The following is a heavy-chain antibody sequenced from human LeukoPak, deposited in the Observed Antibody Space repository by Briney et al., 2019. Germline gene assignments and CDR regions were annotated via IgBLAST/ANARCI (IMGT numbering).Heavy chain of an antibody. V-gene: IGHV5-51*01. Sequence: KCGESLKISCKGSGYSFTSYWIGWVRQMPGKGLEWMGIIYPGDSDTRYSPSFQGQVTISADKSISTAYLQWSSLKASDTAMYYCARHTYYYDSSGYYNDYWGQGTLVTVSS. CDR1: GYSFTSYW. CDR3: ARHTYYYDSSGYYNDY. CDR2: IYPGDSDT. J-gene: IGHJ4*02. D-gene: IGHD3-22*01.